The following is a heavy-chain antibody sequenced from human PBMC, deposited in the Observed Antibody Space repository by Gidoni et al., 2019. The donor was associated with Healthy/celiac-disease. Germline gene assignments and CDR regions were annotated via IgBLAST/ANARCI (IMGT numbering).Heavy chain of an antibody. CDR1: GFTFSSYS. V-gene: IGHV3-48*02. CDR3: ARELRGYDDY. D-gene: IGHD5-12*01. J-gene: IGHJ4*02. CDR2: ISSSSSTI. Sequence: EVQLVESGGGLVQPGGSLRLSCAASGFTFSSYSMNWVRQAPGKGLEWVSYISSSSSTIYYADSVKGLFTISRDKAKNSLYLQMNSLRDEDTAVYYCARELRGYDDYWGQGTLVTVSS.